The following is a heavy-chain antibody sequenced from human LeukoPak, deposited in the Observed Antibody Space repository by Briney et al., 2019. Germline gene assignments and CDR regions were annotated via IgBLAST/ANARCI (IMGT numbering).Heavy chain of an antibody. D-gene: IGHD6-6*01. Sequence: SVKVSCKASGGTFSSYAISWVRQAPGQGLEWMGGIIPIFGTANYAQKFQGRVTITADESTSTAYMELSSLRSEDTAVYYCARELSSIAAQYYFDYWGQGTLVPSPQ. V-gene: IGHV1-69*01. CDR2: IIPIFGTA. J-gene: IGHJ4*02. CDR3: ARELSSIAAQYYFDY. CDR1: GGTFSSYA.